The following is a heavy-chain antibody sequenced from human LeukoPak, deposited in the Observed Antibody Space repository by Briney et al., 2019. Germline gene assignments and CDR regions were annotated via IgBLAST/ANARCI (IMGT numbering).Heavy chain of an antibody. CDR3: ARDPHSSLWFGELLHQPDAFDI. Sequence: PGGSLRLSCAASGFTFSDYYMSWIRQAPGKGLEWVSYISSSGSTIYYADSVKGRFTISRDNAKNSLYLQMNSLRAEDTAVYYCARDPHSSLWFGELLHQPDAFDIWGQGTMVTVSS. D-gene: IGHD3-10*01. V-gene: IGHV3-11*04. CDR1: GFTFSDYY. J-gene: IGHJ3*02. CDR2: ISSSGSTI.